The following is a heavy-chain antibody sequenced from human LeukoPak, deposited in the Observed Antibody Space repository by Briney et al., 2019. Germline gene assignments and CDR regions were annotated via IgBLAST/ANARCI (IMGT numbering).Heavy chain of an antibody. CDR3: ARGASMVWGVRHWFDP. V-gene: IGHV4-34*01. J-gene: IGHJ5*02. D-gene: IGHD3-10*01. CDR1: GGSFSGYY. Sequence: SETLSLTCAVYGGSFSGYYWSWIRQPPGKGLEWIGEINHSGSTNYNPSLKSRVTISVDTSKNQFSLKLSSVTAADTAVYYCARGASMVWGVRHWFDPWGQGTLVTVSS. CDR2: INHSGST.